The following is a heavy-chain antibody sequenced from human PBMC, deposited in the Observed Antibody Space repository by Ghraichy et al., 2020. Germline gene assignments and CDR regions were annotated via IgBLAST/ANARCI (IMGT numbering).Heavy chain of an antibody. CDR2: ISSSSNFI. J-gene: IGHJ4*02. V-gene: IGHV3-21*01. CDR3: ARDVSLRPDF. CDR1: GFTFSTFD. D-gene: IGHD6-6*01. Sequence: ETLSLTCVASGFTFSTFDMNWVRQTPGKGLEWVSSISSSSNFIYYADSVKGRFTISRDNAKNSLFLQMNSLRAEDTALYYCARDVSLRPDFWGQGTLVTVSS.